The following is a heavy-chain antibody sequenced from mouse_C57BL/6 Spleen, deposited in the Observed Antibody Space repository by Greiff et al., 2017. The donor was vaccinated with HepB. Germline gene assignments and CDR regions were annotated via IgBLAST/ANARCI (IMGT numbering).Heavy chain of an antibody. CDR1: GFTFSSYG. CDR3: ARQSRYFDY. Sequence: EVKVVESGGDLVKPGGSLKLSCAASGFTFSSYGMSWVRQTPDKRLEWVATISSGGSYTYYPDSVKGRFTISRDNAKNTLYLQMSSLKSEDTAMYYCARQSRYFDYWGQGTTLTVSS. V-gene: IGHV5-6*01. CDR2: ISSGGSYT. J-gene: IGHJ2*01.